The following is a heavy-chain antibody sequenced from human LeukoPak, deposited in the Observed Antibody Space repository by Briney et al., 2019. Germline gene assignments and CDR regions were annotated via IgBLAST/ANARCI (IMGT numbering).Heavy chain of an antibody. CDR2: ISYDGSNK. CDR1: GFTFSSYG. J-gene: IGHJ4*02. D-gene: IGHD4-17*01. CDR3: AKDRDSTVTFDY. Sequence: GGSLRLSCAASGFTFSSYGMHWVRQAPGKGLEWVAVISYDGSNKYYADSVKGRFTISRDNSKNTLYLQMNSLRAEDTVVYYCAKDRDSTVTFDYWGQGTLVTVSS. V-gene: IGHV3-30*18.